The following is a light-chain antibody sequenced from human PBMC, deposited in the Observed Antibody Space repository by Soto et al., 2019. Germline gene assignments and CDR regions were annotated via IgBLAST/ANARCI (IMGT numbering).Light chain of an antibody. Sequence: EIVMTQSPATLSVSPGERATLSCRASQSVSSNLAWYQQKPGQAPRLLIYGASTRATGIPARFSGSGSGTEFTLTISSLQSEDFAVYYCQQYNNLPPMYTFGQGTKLDIK. CDR3: QQYNNLPPMYT. J-gene: IGKJ2*01. CDR2: GAS. V-gene: IGKV3-15*01. CDR1: QSVSSN.